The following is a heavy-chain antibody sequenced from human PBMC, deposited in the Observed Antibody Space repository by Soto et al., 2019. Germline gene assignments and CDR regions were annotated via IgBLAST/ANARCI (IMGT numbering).Heavy chain of an antibody. J-gene: IGHJ4*02. Sequence: ASLKVSSKASGYTFTSYYMHWVRQAPGQGLEWMGIINPSGGSTSYAQKFQGRVTMTRDTSTSTVYMELSSLRSEDTAVYYCASEPSRDGYTPYPKWGQGTLVTVSS. CDR3: ASEPSRDGYTPYPK. CDR2: INPSGGST. V-gene: IGHV1-46*01. D-gene: IGHD5-12*01. CDR1: GYTFTSYY.